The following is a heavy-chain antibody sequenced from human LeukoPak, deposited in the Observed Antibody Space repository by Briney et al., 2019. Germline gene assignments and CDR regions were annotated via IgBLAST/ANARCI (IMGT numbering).Heavy chain of an antibody. V-gene: IGHV1-18*01. CDR1: GYNFNNFG. J-gene: IGHJ1*01. Sequence: ASVKVSCKASGYNFNNFGISWVRQAPGQGLEWMGRISAYNGNTNYAQKVQGRVTLTTDTSTSTAYMELRSLRPDDTAVYYCARDSADCGGGSCYSAEYFQHWGQGTLVTVSS. CDR3: ARDSADCGGGSCYSAEYFQH. D-gene: IGHD2-15*01. CDR2: ISAYNGNT.